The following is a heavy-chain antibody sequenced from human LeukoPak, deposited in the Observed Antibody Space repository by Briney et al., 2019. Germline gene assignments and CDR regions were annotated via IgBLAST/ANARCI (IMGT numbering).Heavy chain of an antibody. V-gene: IGHV3-53*01. CDR3: ARVSYSSGWCYYFDY. D-gene: IGHD6-19*01. CDR2: IYSGGST. CDR1: GFTVSSNY. J-gene: IGHJ4*02. Sequence: GGSLRLSCAASGFTVSSNYMSWVRQAPGKGLEWVSVIYSGGSTYYADSVKGRFTISRDNSKNTLYLQMNSLRAEDTAVYYCARVSYSSGWCYYFDYWGQGTLVTVSS.